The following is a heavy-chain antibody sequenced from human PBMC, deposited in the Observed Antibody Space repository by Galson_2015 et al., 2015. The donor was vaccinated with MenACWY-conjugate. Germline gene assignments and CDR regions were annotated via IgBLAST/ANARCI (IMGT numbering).Heavy chain of an antibody. D-gene: IGHD2-2*01. V-gene: IGHV3-74*01. CDR3: AVYCSSTRCYGASGGY. J-gene: IGHJ4*02. Sequence: SLRLSCAVSGFTFSSYWMHWVRQAPGKGLEWVSLINSDGSSTSYADSVKGRFTISRDNAKNTLYLQMNSLRAEDTAVYYCAVYCSSTRCYGASGGYWGQGTLVTVSS. CDR2: INSDGSST. CDR1: GFTFSSYW.